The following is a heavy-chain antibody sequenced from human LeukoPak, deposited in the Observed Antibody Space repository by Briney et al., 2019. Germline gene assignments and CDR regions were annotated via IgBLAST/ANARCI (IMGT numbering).Heavy chain of an antibody. J-gene: IGHJ6*03. D-gene: IGHD3-16*01. CDR1: GFTFGEYA. CDR3: AKDFGDLYYYYMDV. Sequence: PGGSLRLSCAAWGFTFGEYAMQWVRQAPGRGLEGVSHISWDGGSTYYADSVKGRFTISRDNSKNSLYLQMNSLRAEDTALYYCAKDFGDLYYYYMDVWGKGTTVTVSS. CDR2: ISWDGGST. V-gene: IGHV3-43D*04.